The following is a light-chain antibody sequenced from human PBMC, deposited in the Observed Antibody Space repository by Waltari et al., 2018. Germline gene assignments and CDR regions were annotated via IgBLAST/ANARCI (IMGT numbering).Light chain of an antibody. CDR2: DTS. V-gene: IGKV3-20*01. CDR3: QKYASLPAT. J-gene: IGKJ1*01. CDR1: QRVSRS. Sequence: EVVLTQSPGTLSLSPGAGATLSCRASQRVSRSLAWYQQKPGQAPRLLIYDTSRRATGIPDRFSGSGSGTDFSLTISRLEPEDFAMYYCQKYASLPATFGQGTKVEIK.